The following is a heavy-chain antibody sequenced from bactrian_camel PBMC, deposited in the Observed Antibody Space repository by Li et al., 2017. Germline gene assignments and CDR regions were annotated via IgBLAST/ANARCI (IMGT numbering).Heavy chain of an antibody. J-gene: IGHJ4*01. CDR2: VDVRTGLIP. D-gene: IGHD6*01. V-gene: IGHV3S42*01. CDR3: ARGGPWYAY. CDR1: YNHRGNC. Sequence: VQLVESGGGSVQAGGSLRLSCRYNHRGNCMGWFRQAPGKGLEWLSAVDVRTGLIPGYADPVKGRFTISRDDAKNTLYLEMHSLKTEDTAMYYCARGGPWYAYWDQGTQVTVS.